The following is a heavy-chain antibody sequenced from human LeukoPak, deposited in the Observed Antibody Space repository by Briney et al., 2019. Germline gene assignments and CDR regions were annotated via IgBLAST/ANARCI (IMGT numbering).Heavy chain of an antibody. CDR2: IYYSGST. D-gene: IGHD6-19*01. V-gene: IGHV4-39*01. CDR1: GGSISSSPYY. CDR3: ARHASLDGNWPRPLDY. J-gene: IGHJ4*02. Sequence: SETLTLTCTVSGGSISSSPYYWGWIPQPPGKGLEWIGNIYYSGSTYYNASLKTRVTISVDTSKNQFSLKLTSVTAADTAVYYCARHASLDGNWPRPLDYWGQGSLVTVSS.